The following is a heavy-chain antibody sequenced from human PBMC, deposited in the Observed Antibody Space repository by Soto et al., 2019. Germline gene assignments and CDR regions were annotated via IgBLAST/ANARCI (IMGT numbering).Heavy chain of an antibody. D-gene: IGHD2-8*02. J-gene: IGHJ4*02. V-gene: IGHV4-34*01. CDR1: GGSFSGYY. Sequence: PSETQSLTCAFYGGSFSGYYWTWIRQPPGTGLEWIGEINHSGSTNYNPSLKSRVTISVDTSKNQFSLKLTSVTAADTAVYYCARDKITGLFDYWGQGTLVTVSS. CDR2: INHSGST. CDR3: ARDKITGLFDY.